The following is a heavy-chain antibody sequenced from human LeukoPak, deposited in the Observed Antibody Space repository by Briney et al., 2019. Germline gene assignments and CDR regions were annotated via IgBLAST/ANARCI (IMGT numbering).Heavy chain of an antibody. CDR1: GGSIISSGYY. D-gene: IGHD6-13*01. CDR2: IYYSGTT. J-gene: IGHJ4*02. CDR3: ATYSSSWSSFDY. Sequence: SETLSLTCAVSGGSIISSGYYWGWIRQPPGKGLEWIGTIYYSGTTYFNPSLKSRVTISVDTSKNQFSLKLSSVTAADTAVFYCATYSSSWSSFDYWGQGTLVTVSS. V-gene: IGHV4-39*07.